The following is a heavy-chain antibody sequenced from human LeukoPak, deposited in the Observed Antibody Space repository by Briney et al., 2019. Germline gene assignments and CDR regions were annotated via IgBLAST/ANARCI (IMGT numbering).Heavy chain of an antibody. D-gene: IGHD3-22*01. CDR3: ARLEYYYDSSGYYPTYYFDY. CDR1: EGTFSSYA. V-gene: IGHV1-69*04. CDR2: IIPILGIA. J-gene: IGHJ4*02. Sequence: GASVKVSCKASEGTFSSYAISWVRQAPGQGLEWMGRIIPILGIANYAQKFQGRVTITADKSTSTAYMELSSLRSEDTAVYYCARLEYYYDSSGYYPTYYFDYWGQGTLVTVSS.